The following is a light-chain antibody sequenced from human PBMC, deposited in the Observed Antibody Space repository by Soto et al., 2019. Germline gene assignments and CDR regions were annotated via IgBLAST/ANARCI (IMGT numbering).Light chain of an antibody. CDR2: LDSDGSH. CDR3: QTWGTGIHVV. CDR1: SGHSSYA. Sequence: QLVLTQSPSASGSLGASVKLTCTLSSGHSSYAIAWHQQQPEKGPRYLMKLDSDGSHTKGDAIPDRFSGSSSGAERYLTISSLQSEDEADYYCQTWGTGIHVVFGGGTKLTVL. J-gene: IGLJ2*01. V-gene: IGLV4-69*01.